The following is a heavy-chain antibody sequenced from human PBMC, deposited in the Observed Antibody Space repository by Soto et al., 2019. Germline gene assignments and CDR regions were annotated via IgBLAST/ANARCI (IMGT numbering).Heavy chain of an antibody. V-gene: IGHV3-23*01. Sequence: GGSLRLSCAASGFTFSSYAMSWVRQAPGKGLEWVSAISGSGGSTYYADSVKGRFTISRDNSKNTLYLQMNSLRAEDTAVYYRAKVHPELGISWGASFDYWGQGTLVTVSS. D-gene: IGHD7-27*01. J-gene: IGHJ4*02. CDR3: AKVHPELGISWGASFDY. CDR1: GFTFSSYA. CDR2: ISGSGGST.